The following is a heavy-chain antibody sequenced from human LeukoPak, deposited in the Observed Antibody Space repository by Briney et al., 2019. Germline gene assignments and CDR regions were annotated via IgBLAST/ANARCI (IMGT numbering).Heavy chain of an antibody. CDR3: ASFGAP. V-gene: IGHV3-33*01. D-gene: IGHD3-10*01. J-gene: IGHJ5*02. CDR1: GFTFSSYA. Sequence: GGSLRLSCAASGFTFSSYAMHWVRQAPGKGLEWVAIIWSDGNNKYYADSVEGRFTISRDTSKNTLFLQMNSLRAEDTAVYYCASFGAPWGQGTLVTVSS. CDR2: IWSDGNNK.